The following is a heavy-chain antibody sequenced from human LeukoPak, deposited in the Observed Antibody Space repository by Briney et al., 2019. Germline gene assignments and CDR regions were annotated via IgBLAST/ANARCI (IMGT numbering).Heavy chain of an antibody. CDR1: GYTFAGYH. J-gene: IGHJ4*02. Sequence: AASVKVSCKSSGYTFAGYHLHWVRQPPAHGLEWMGWILPDGRDTKYAQKFQDRMTMTTDTSTNTAYMELTRVTPDDTAVYYCAGRYGPGPVWGQGTLITASP. D-gene: IGHD3-10*01. CDR3: AGRYGPGPV. V-gene: IGHV1-2*02. CDR2: ILPDGRDT.